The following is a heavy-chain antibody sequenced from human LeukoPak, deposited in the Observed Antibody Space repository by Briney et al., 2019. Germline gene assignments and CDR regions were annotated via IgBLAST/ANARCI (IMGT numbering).Heavy chain of an antibody. V-gene: IGHV4-39*07. J-gene: IGHJ6*02. CDR1: GGSISSSSYY. Sequence: SETLSLTCTVSGGSISSSSYYWGWIRQPPGKGLEWIGSIYYSGSTYYNPSLKSRVTISVDTSKNQFSLKLSSVTAADTAVYYCARDEIAAAGTYYYGMDVWGQGTTVTVSS. CDR3: ARDEIAAAGTYYYGMDV. D-gene: IGHD6-13*01. CDR2: IYYSGST.